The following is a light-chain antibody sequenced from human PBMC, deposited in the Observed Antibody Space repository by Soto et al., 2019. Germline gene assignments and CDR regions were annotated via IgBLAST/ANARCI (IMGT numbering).Light chain of an antibody. CDR1: QTISSW. J-gene: IGKJ1*01. CDR2: GAS. V-gene: IGKV1-5*03. CDR3: QQYNSYPWT. Sequence: DIQLTQSPSTLSASVGDRVTITCRASQTISSWLAWYQQKPGKSPKLLIYGASSLQSGVPSRFSGSGSGTEFTLTISRLQPDDFETYYCQQYNSYPWTFGQGTKVDI.